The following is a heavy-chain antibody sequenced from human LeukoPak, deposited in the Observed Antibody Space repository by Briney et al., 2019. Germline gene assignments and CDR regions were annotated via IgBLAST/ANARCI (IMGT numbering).Heavy chain of an antibody. D-gene: IGHD3-22*01. V-gene: IGHV3-48*03. CDR2: ISSSSSTI. Sequence: GGSLRLSCAASGFTFSSYEMNWVRQAPGKGLEWVSYISSSSSTIYYADSVKGRFTISRDNAKNSLYLQMNSLRAEGTAVYYCARDWYYYDSSGYPPGAFDIWGQGTMVTVSS. CDR3: ARDWYYYDSSGYPPGAFDI. CDR1: GFTFSSYE. J-gene: IGHJ3*02.